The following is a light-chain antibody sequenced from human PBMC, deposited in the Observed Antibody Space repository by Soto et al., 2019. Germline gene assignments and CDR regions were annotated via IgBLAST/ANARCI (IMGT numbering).Light chain of an antibody. CDR2: EVS. Sequence: QSALTQPASVSGSPGQSITISCTGTSSDVGGYNYVSWYQQHPGKAPKLMIYEVSNRPSGVSNRFSGSKSGNTASLTISGLQAEDEPDYYCSSYTSSSTPVFGGGTKLTVL. J-gene: IGLJ2*01. CDR3: SSYTSSSTPV. V-gene: IGLV2-14*01. CDR1: SSDVGGYNY.